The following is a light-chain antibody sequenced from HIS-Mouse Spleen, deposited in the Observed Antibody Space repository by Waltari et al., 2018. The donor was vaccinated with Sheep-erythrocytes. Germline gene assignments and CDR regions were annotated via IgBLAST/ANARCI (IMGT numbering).Light chain of an antibody. Sequence: QSALTQPPSASGSPGQSVTISCTGTSSDVGGYNYVSWYQQHPGKAPKLMIYEVSKRPSGVPDRFSGSKSGHTASLTVSGRQAEDEADYYCISYAGSNNWVFGGGTKLTVL. J-gene: IGLJ3*02. CDR1: SSDVGGYNY. CDR3: ISYAGSNNWV. CDR2: EVS. V-gene: IGLV2-8*01.